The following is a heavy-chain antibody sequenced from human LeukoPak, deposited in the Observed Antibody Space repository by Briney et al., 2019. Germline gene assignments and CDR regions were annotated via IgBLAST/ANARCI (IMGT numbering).Heavy chain of an antibody. J-gene: IGHJ4*02. CDR1: GFTFSSYS. Sequence: GGSLRLSCAASGFTFSSYSMNWVRQAPGKGLEWVSSISSSGSYIYYADSVKGRFTISRDNAKNSVYLQMNSLRAEDTAVYYCARISCSRSSCYGVYDYWGQGTLVTVSS. CDR2: ISSSGSYI. CDR3: ARISCSRSSCYGVYDY. D-gene: IGHD2-15*01. V-gene: IGHV3-21*01.